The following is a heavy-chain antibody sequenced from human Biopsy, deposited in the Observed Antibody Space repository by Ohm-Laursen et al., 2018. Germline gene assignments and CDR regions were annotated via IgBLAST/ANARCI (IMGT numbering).Heavy chain of an antibody. V-gene: IGHV4-39*01. CDR3: ARHSFGSGRDF. D-gene: IGHD3-10*01. Sequence: GTLSLTCTVTDGSISNIINYWGWIRQPLGKGLEWLGSIYHTGITDYNPSLKRRVTISVDTSNNQFSQKLSSLTAADTAVYYCARHSFGSGRDFWGQGTLVTVSS. J-gene: IGHJ4*02. CDR2: IYHTGIT. CDR1: DGSISNIINY.